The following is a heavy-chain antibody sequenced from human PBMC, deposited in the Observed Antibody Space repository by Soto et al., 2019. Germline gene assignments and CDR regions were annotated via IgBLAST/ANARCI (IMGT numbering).Heavy chain of an antibody. CDR3: ARAFDYDWFDP. CDR2: ISSDGSYA. D-gene: IGHD3-9*01. V-gene: IGHV3-74*01. CDR1: GFTFSHYW. J-gene: IGHJ5*02. Sequence: SCAASGFTFSHYWMYWVRQAPGKGLVCVSRISSDGSYASYADSVKGRFTISRDSAKSTLYLQMNSLRAEDTGVYYCARAFDYDWFDPWGQGTLVTVSS.